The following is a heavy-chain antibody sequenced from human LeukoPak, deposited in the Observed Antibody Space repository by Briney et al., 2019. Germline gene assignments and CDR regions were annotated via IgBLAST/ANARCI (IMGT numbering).Heavy chain of an antibody. J-gene: IGHJ4*02. Sequence: SEXLSLTCTVSGGSISSYYWSWLRQPPGKGLEWMGYIYYSGRTNYNPSLTSRGTISVETYKNQFSLKLSSVTAADTAVYYCARVLLGYCSSTSCTPLYYFDYWGQGTLVTVSS. CDR2: IYYSGRT. D-gene: IGHD2-2*01. CDR1: GGSISSYY. CDR3: ARVLLGYCSSTSCTPLYYFDY. V-gene: IGHV4-59*01.